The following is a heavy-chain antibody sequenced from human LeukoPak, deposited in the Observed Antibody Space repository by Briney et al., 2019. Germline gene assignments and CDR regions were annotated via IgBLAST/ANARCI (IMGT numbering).Heavy chain of an antibody. CDR1: GYTFTSYD. Sequence: ASVKVSCKASGYTFTSYDTNWVRQATGQGLEWMGWMNPNSGNTGYAQKFQGRVTMTRNTSISTAYMELSSLRSEDTAVYYCARGSKIRRGRYYDSSGYYTYYYYYYMDVWGKGTTVTISS. V-gene: IGHV1-8*01. J-gene: IGHJ6*03. D-gene: IGHD3-22*01. CDR3: ARGSKIRRGRYYDSSGYYTYYYYYYMDV. CDR2: MNPNSGNT.